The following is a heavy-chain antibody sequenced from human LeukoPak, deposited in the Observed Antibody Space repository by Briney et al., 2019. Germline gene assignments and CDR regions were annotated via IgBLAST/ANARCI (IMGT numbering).Heavy chain of an antibody. CDR2: ISYDGSNK. Sequence: PGGSLRLSCAASGFTFSSYGMHWARQAPGEGLEWVAVISYDGSNKYYADSVQGRFTISRDNSKNTLYLQMNSLRAEDTAVYYCAKDGGYNLPTASGMDVWGQGTTVTVSS. V-gene: IGHV3-30*18. J-gene: IGHJ6*02. CDR3: AKDGGYNLPTASGMDV. D-gene: IGHD5-24*01. CDR1: GFTFSSYG.